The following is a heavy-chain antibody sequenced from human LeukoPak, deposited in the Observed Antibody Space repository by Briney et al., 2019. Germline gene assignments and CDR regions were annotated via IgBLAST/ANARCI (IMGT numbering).Heavy chain of an antibody. CDR2: INGDETST. CDR3: AKLTRGYCSSTACPNWLDP. D-gene: IGHD2-2*01. J-gene: IGHJ5*02. CDR1: GFTSSSHW. Sequence: GGSLRLSCAASGFTSSSHWMHWARQGPGKGLAWVSRINGDETSTAYADSVKGRFTISRDNSKNTLYLQMNSLRAGDTAIYYCAKLTRGYCSSTACPNWLDPWGQGTLVAVSS. V-gene: IGHV3-74*01.